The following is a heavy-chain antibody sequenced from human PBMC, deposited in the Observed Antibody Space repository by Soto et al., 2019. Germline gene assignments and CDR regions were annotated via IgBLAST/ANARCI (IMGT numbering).Heavy chain of an antibody. CDR1: GFTFGDYA. V-gene: IGHV3-49*03. J-gene: IGHJ6*03. Sequence: GGSLRLSCTASGFTFGDYAMSWFRQAPGKGLEWVGFIRSKAYGGTTEYAASVKGRFTISRDDSKSIAYLQMNSLKTEDTAVYYCTRQGPVNGDYAFSWDYYYMDVWGKGTTVTVSS. CDR2: IRSKAYGGTT. D-gene: IGHD4-17*01. CDR3: TRQGPVNGDYAFSWDYYYMDV.